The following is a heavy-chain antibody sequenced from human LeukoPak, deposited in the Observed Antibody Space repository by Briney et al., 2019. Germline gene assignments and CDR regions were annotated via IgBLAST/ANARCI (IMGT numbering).Heavy chain of an antibody. Sequence: ASVKVSCKASGYTFTGYYMHWVRQAPGQGLEWMGWINPNSGSRSYAQKFQGRVTMTRDMSTSTVYMELSSLRSEDTAVYYCARGGAYCGGDCYYPYYFDYWGQGTLVTVSS. CDR3: ARGGAYCGGDCYYPYYFDY. J-gene: IGHJ4*02. CDR2: INPNSGSR. D-gene: IGHD2-21*02. CDR1: GYTFTGYY. V-gene: IGHV1-46*01.